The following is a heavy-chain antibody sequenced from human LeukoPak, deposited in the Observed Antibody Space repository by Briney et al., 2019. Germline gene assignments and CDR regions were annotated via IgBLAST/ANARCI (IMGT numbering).Heavy chain of an antibody. CDR1: GYTFTSYY. D-gene: IGHD3-9*01. CDR3: ARAPDTMDYDILTGHPYYYYGMDV. Sequence: ASVKVSCKASGYTFTSYYMHWVRQAPGQGLEWMGIINPSGGSTSYAQKFQGRVAMTRDTSTSTVYMELSSLRSEDTAVYYCARAPDTMDYDILTGHPYYYYGMDVWDQGTTVTVSS. V-gene: IGHV1-46*01. CDR2: INPSGGST. J-gene: IGHJ6*02.